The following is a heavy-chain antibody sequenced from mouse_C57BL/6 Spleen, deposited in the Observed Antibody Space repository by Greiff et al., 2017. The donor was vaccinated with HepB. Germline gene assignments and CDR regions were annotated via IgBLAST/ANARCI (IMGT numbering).Heavy chain of an antibody. CDR1: GYTFTSYG. J-gene: IGHJ4*01. D-gene: IGHD3-2*02. V-gene: IGHV1-81*01. CDR2: IYPRSGNT. CDR3: AHQTAQDAMDY. Sequence: QVQLQQSGAELARPGASVKLSCKASGYTFTSYGISWVKQRTGQGLEWIGEIYPRSGNTYYNEKFKGKATLTADKSSSTAYMALRSLTSEDSAVYFCAHQTAQDAMDYWGQGTSVTVSA.